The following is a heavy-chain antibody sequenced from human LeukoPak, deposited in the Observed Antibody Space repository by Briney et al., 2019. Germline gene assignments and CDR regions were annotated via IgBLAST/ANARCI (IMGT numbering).Heavy chain of an antibody. CDR2: ISYDGSNK. CDR1: GFTFSSYA. Sequence: GGSLRLSCAASGFTFSSYAMHWVRQAPGKGLEWVAVISYDGSNKYYADSVKGRFTISRDNSKNTLYLQMNSLRAEDTAVYYCAARGYSGYDGPMDTAMVRFFSGDYWGQGTLVTVSS. CDR3: AARGYSGYDGPMDTAMVRFFSGDY. D-gene: IGHD5-12*01. J-gene: IGHJ4*02. V-gene: IGHV3-30-3*01.